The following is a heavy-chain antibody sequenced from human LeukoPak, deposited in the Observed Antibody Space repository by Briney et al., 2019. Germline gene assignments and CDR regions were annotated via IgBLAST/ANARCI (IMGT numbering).Heavy chain of an antibody. D-gene: IGHD1-26*01. J-gene: IGHJ3*02. Sequence: ASVKVCCKASGYTFTSYAMHWVRQAPGQRLEWMGWINAGDGNTKYSQKFQGRVTITRDTSASTAYMELSSLRSEDTAVYYCARDRGIVGAHGAFDIWGQGTMVTVSS. CDR1: GYTFTSYA. V-gene: IGHV1-3*01. CDR3: ARDRGIVGAHGAFDI. CDR2: INAGDGNT.